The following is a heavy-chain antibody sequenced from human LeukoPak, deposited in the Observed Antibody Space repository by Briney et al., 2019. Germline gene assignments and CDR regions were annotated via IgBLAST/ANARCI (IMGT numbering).Heavy chain of an antibody. CDR2: ISWNSGSI. D-gene: IGHD6-6*01. Sequence: SLRLACAASGFTFEDYAMHRGRQAPGKDLEEVSGISWNSGSIGYADSVKGRFTISRDNAKNSLYLQMNSLRAEDTALYYCAKDIAALPLEGLDYWGQGTVVSVSS. V-gene: IGHV3-9*01. CDR3: AKDIAALPLEGLDY. CDR1: GFTFEDYA. J-gene: IGHJ4*02.